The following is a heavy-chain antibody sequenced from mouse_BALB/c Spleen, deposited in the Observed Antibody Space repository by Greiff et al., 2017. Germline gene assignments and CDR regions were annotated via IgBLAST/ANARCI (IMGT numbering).Heavy chain of an antibody. CDR1: GFNIKDTY. CDR3: ARWRSTMGFAY. J-gene: IGHJ3*01. CDR2: IDPANGNT. V-gene: IGHV14-3*02. Sequence: VQLKESGAELVKPGASVKLSCTASGFNIKDTYMHWVKQRPEQGLEWIGRIDPANGNTKYDPKFQGKATITADTSSNTAYLQLSSLTSEDTAVYYCARWRSTMGFAYWGQGTLVTVSA. D-gene: IGHD2-1*01.